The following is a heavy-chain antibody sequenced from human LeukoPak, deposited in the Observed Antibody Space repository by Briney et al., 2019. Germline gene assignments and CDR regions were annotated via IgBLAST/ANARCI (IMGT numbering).Heavy chain of an antibody. Sequence: ASVKVSCKASGYTFTSYYMHWVRQAPGQGLEWMGIINPSGGSTSYAQKFQGRVTITRDTSASTAYMELSSLRSEGTAVYYCARSGGDSFDYWGQGTLVTVSS. CDR3: ARSGGDSFDY. D-gene: IGHD1-26*01. CDR1: GYTFTSYY. CDR2: INPSGGST. V-gene: IGHV1-46*01. J-gene: IGHJ4*02.